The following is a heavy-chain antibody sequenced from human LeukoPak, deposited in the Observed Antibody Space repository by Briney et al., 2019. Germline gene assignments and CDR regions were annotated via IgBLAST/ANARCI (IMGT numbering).Heavy chain of an antibody. CDR3: ARPRHYYYGMDV. V-gene: IGHV1-8*01. Sequence: GASVKVSCKASGDTFTSYDINWVRQATGQGREWMGWMNPNSGNTGYAQKFQGRVTMTRNTSISTAYMELSSLRSEDTAVYYCARPRHYYYGMDVWGQGTTVTVSS. J-gene: IGHJ6*02. CDR1: GDTFTSYD. CDR2: MNPNSGNT.